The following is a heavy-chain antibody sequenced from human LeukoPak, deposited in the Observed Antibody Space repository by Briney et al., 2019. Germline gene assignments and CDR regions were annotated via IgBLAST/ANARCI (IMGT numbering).Heavy chain of an antibody. CDR3: AKDDYDFWSGYRSHYGMDV. CDR2: ISGSGGST. CDR1: GFTFSSYS. J-gene: IGHJ6*02. Sequence: PGGSLRLSCAASGFTFSSYSMNWVRQAPGKGLEWVSAISGSGGSTYYADSVKGRFTISRDNSKNTLYLQMNSLRAEDTAVYYCAKDDYDFWSGYRSHYGMDVWGQGTTVTVSS. D-gene: IGHD3-3*01. V-gene: IGHV3-23*01.